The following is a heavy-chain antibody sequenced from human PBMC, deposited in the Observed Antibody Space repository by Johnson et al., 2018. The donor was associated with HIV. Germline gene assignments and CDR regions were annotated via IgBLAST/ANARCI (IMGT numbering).Heavy chain of an antibody. CDR3: AKDSGLWPESFSI. CDR1: GFTFSSYG. J-gene: IGHJ3*02. Sequence: QVKLVESVGGVVQPGGSLRLSCAASGFTFSSYGMHWVRQAPGKGLEWVAFIRYDGSNKYYADSVKGRFTISRDNSKNTLYLQMNSLRAEDTAVYYCAKDSGLWPESFSIWCQGTMVTVSS. CDR2: IRYDGSNK. D-gene: IGHD4/OR15-4a*01. V-gene: IGHV3-30*02.